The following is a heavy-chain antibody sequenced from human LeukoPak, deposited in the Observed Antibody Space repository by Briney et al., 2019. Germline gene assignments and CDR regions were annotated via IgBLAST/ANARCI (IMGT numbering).Heavy chain of an antibody. CDR2: INSGVRT. J-gene: IGHJ4*02. Sequence: GGSLRLSCAASGFTVSGSYMSWVRQAPGKGLEWVSVINSGVRTFYADSVKGRFTISGDNSKNTLYLQMNSLRGEDTAVYYCARGAMSMVRGWEFDYWGQGTLVSVSS. CDR3: ARGAMSMVRGWEFDY. CDR1: GFTVSGSY. V-gene: IGHV3-66*01. D-gene: IGHD3-10*01.